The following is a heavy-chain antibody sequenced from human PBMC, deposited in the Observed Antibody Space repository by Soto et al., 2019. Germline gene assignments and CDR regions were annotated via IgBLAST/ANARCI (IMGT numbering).Heavy chain of an antibody. D-gene: IGHD6-13*01. J-gene: IGHJ3*02. V-gene: IGHV3-23*01. CDR2: TSGSGGST. CDR3: AKARGAGSWYALDACDI. Sequence: EVQLLESGGGFVQPGGSLRLSCAASGFTFSSYVMTWVRQAPGKGLEWVSGTSGSGGSTYYADSVKGRFTISRDNSTSTVYLQMHSLRAEYTAVYYCAKARGAGSWYALDACDIWGQGTMVTVSS. CDR1: GFTFSSYV.